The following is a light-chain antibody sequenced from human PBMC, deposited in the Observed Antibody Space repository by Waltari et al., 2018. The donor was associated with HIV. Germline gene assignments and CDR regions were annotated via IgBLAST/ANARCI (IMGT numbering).Light chain of an antibody. CDR3: QSYDRSLSVWV. CDR1: SSNTAAGYD. V-gene: IGLV1-40*01. CDR2: DHT. Sequence: QSVLTQPPSVSGAPGPRVTISCPWSSSNTAAGYDVHWYQQLPGPAPRLLIYDHTIRPSGVPDRFSGSKSGTSASLAIAGLQDEDEAVYYCQSYDRSLSVWVFGGGTKVTVL. J-gene: IGLJ3*02.